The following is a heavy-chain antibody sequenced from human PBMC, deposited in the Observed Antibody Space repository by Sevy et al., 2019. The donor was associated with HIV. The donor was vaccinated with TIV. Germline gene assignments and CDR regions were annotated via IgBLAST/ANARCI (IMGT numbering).Heavy chain of an antibody. CDR3: ARDNKVVVVPAARGYFDY. J-gene: IGHJ4*02. V-gene: IGHV1-18*01. CDR2: ISAYNGNT. D-gene: IGHD2-2*01. Sequence: ASVKVSCKASGYTFTSYGISWVRQAPGQGLEWMGWISAYNGNTNYAQTLQGRVTMTTDTSTSTAYMELRSLRSDDTAVYYCARDNKVVVVPAARGYFDYWGQGTLVTVSS. CDR1: GYTFTSYG.